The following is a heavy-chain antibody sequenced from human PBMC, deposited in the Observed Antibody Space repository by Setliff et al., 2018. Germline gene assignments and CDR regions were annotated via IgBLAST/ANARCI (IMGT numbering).Heavy chain of an antibody. CDR1: GGPVTRTT. Sequence: ETLSLTCTVSGGPVTRTTTFWGWVRQTPGKGLEWVSTISGSGGTTYYADSVKGRFTISRDNSKNTLYLQMNSLRAEDTAVYYCAKGSCSGGSCYFKAQEFDYWGQGTLVTVSS. CDR3: AKGSCSGGSCYFKAQEFDY. V-gene: IGHV3-23*01. CDR2: ISGSGGTT. D-gene: IGHD2-15*01. J-gene: IGHJ4*02.